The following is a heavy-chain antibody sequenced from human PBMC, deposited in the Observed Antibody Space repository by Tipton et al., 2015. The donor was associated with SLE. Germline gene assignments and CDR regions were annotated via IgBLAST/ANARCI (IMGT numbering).Heavy chain of an antibody. D-gene: IGHD2-2*01. CDR2: IYYSGTT. CDR3: ARERYCSGASCYAPDY. V-gene: IGHV4-39*07. J-gene: IGHJ4*02. CDR1: GGSINTGGYY. Sequence: TLSLTCKVSGGSINTGGYYRGWIRQPPGEGVGWIGTIYYSGTTYYNPSLKSRVTISVDTSKNQFSLKLRAVTAADTAVYYCARERYCSGASCYAPDYWGQGTLVTVSS.